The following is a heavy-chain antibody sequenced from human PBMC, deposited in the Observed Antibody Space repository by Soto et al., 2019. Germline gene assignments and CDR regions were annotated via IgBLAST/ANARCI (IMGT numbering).Heavy chain of an antibody. CDR3: AREDEWLRSPYYFDY. CDR1: GDSVSSNSAA. CDR2: TYYRSKWYN. V-gene: IGHV6-1*01. D-gene: IGHD5-12*01. J-gene: IGHJ4*02. Sequence: PXQALSLTCAISGDSVSSNSAACNLIRQSPSRGLEWLGRTYYRSKWYNDYAVSVKSRITINPDTSKNQFSLQLNSVTPEDTAVYYCAREDEWLRSPYYFDYWGQGTLVTVSS.